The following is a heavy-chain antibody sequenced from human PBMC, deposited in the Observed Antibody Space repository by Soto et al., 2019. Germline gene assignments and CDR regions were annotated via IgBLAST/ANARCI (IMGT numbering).Heavy chain of an antibody. D-gene: IGHD5-18*01. CDR3: ARQSVLGDTAMVGWLAYFDY. Sequence: ASVKVSCKASGYTFTGYYMHWVRQAPGQGLEWMGWINPNSGGTNYAQKFQGWVTMTRDTSISTAYMELSRLRSDDTAVYYCARQSVLGDTAMVGWLAYFDYWGQGTLVTVSS. V-gene: IGHV1-2*04. CDR2: INPNSGGT. J-gene: IGHJ4*02. CDR1: GYTFTGYY.